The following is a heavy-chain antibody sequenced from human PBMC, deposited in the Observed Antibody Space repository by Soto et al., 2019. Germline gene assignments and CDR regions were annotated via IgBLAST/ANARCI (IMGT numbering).Heavy chain of an antibody. CDR2: IKQDGSEK. CDR3: ARGDYFDRRFDN. CDR1: GFTFSSHW. V-gene: IGHV3-7*03. Sequence: GGSLRLSCAASGFTFSSHWMNWVRQAPGKGLEWVADIKQDGSEKYYVDSVKGRFTVYRDNVKNSLYLQMNSLRVEDTAVYYCARGDYFDRRFDNWGQGTLVTVSS. D-gene: IGHD3-22*01. J-gene: IGHJ4*02.